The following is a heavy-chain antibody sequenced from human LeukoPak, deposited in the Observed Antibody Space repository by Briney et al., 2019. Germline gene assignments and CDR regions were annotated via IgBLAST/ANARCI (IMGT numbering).Heavy chain of an antibody. Sequence: SETLSLTCTVSGGSITSTSYYWGWIRQPQGKGLECIGSIYYSGSTYYNPSPKSRVTISVDTSKNQFSLRLNSVTAADTAVYYCARTPSGWYGGWFDPWGQGTLATVSS. D-gene: IGHD6-19*01. V-gene: IGHV4-39*01. CDR3: ARTPSGWYGGWFDP. J-gene: IGHJ5*02. CDR1: GGSITSTSYY. CDR2: IYYSGST.